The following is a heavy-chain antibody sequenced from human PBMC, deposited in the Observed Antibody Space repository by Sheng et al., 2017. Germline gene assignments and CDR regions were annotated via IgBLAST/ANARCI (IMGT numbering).Heavy chain of an antibody. J-gene: IGHJ4*02. CDR1: GFTFSSYA. CDR3: ASPGRRWLQSPIDY. Sequence: QVQLVESGGGVVQPGRSLRLSCAASGFTFSSYAMHWVRQAPGKGLEWVAVISYDGSNKYYADSVKGRFTISRDNSKNTLYLQMNSLRAEDTAVYYCASPGRRWLQSPIDYWGQGTLVTVSS. V-gene: IGHV3-30*04. D-gene: IGHD5-12*01. CDR2: ISYDGSNK.